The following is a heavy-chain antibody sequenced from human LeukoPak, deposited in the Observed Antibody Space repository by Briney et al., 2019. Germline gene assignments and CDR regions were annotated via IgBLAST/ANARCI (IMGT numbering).Heavy chain of an antibody. V-gene: IGHV1-69*04. J-gene: IGHJ4*02. CDR1: GGTFSSYA. CDR3: AKLVATSKTTDY. CDR2: IIPILGIA. D-gene: IGHD5-12*01. Sequence: SVKVSCKASGGTFSSYAISWVRQAPGQGLEWMERIIPILGIANYAQKFQGRVTITADKSTSTAYMELSSLRSEDTAVYYCAKLVATSKTTDYWGQGTLVTVSS.